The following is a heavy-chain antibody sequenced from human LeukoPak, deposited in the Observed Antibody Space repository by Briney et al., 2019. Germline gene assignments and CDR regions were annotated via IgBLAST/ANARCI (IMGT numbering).Heavy chain of an antibody. D-gene: IGHD1-1*01. CDR3: ARQSGARGLEPDY. CDR1: GFTFSSYS. Sequence: SGGSLRLSCAASGFTFSSYSMNWVRQAPGKGLEWVSSISSSSSYIYYADSVKGRFTISRDNAKNSLYLQMNSLRAEDTAVYYCARQSGARGLEPDYWGQGTLVTVSS. V-gene: IGHV3-21*01. J-gene: IGHJ4*02. CDR2: ISSSSSYI.